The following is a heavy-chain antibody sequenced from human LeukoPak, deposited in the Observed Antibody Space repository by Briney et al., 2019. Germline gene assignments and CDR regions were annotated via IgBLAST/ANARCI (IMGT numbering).Heavy chain of an antibody. CDR1: GFTFTSSA. CDR2: IVVGSGNT. CDR3: ARGKTSQNIVTRKTYNWFDP. D-gene: IGHD2/OR15-2a*01. J-gene: IGHJ5*02. V-gene: IGHV1-58*02. Sequence: SVKVSCKASGFTFTSSAMQWVRQARGQRLEWIGWIVVGSGNTNYAQKFQERVTITRDMSTSTAYMELSSLRSEDTAVYYCARGKTSQNIVTRKTYNWFDPWGQGTLVTVSS.